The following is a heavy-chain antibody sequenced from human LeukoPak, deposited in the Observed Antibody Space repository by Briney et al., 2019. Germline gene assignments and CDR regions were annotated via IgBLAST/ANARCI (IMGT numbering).Heavy chain of an antibody. CDR2: ISPSGGST. J-gene: IGHJ4*02. D-gene: IGHD6-6*01. CDR3: ARDGQEQLASKSDY. CDR1: GYTFTSNY. V-gene: IGHV1-46*01. Sequence: GASVKVSCKAFGYTFTSNYMHWVRQAPGQGPEWMGVISPSGGSTTYAQKFQGRVTLTRDMSTSTDYLELSSLRSEDTAVYYCARDGQEQLASKSDYWGQGTLVTVSS.